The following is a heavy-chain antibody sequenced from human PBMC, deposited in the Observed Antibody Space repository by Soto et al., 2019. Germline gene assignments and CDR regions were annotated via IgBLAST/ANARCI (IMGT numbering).Heavy chain of an antibody. CDR1: GYTLTELS. CDR3: ATDTFLIVGATTGNAFDI. J-gene: IGHJ3*02. V-gene: IGHV1-24*01. CDR2: FDPEDGET. D-gene: IGHD1-26*01. Sequence: QVPLVQSGAEVKKPGASVKVSCKVSGYTLTELSMHWVRQAPGKGLEWMGGFDPEDGETIYAQKFQGRVTMTEDTSTDTAYMELSSLRSEDTAVYYCATDTFLIVGATTGNAFDIWGQGTMVTVSS.